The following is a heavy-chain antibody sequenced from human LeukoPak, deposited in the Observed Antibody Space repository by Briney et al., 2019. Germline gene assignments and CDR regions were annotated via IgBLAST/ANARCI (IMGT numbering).Heavy chain of an antibody. CDR2: ISASRGIT. CDR1: GFNYSSYT. Sequence: GGSLRLSCAASGFNYSSYTMNWVRQAPGMGLEWLSYISASRGITYYADSVKGRFTISRDNAKNSLYLQMNSLRAEDTAVYYCAIDATYYALLTGPPDYWGQGTLVTVSS. CDR3: AIDATYYALLTGPPDY. J-gene: IGHJ4*02. D-gene: IGHD3-9*01. V-gene: IGHV3-48*01.